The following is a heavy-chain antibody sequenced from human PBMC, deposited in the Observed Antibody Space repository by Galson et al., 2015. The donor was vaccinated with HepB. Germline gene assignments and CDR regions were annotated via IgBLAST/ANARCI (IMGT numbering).Heavy chain of an antibody. CDR3: ARDRGYCSSTSCEKNNFDY. CDR2: INPNSGGT. Sequence: SVKVSCKASGYTFTDYYMHWVRQTPGQGLEWMGRINPNSGGTKYAQKFLSRVTMTRDTSINIAYMELSRLRSDDTAVYYCARDRGYCSSTSCEKNNFDYWGQGTPVTVSS. CDR1: GYTFTDYY. J-gene: IGHJ4*02. D-gene: IGHD2-2*01. V-gene: IGHV1-2*06.